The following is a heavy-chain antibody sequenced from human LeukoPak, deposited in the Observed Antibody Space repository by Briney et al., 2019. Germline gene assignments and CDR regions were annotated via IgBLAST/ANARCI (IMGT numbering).Heavy chain of an antibody. CDR2: ISYDGSNK. V-gene: IGHV3-30-3*01. D-gene: IGHD6-13*01. CDR3: ARDIAAAGTGMTNWFDP. CDR1: GFTFSSYA. J-gene: IGHJ5*02. Sequence: GGSLRLSCAASGFTFSSYAMHWVRQAPGKGLEWVAVISYDGSNKYYADSVKGRFTISRDNSKNTLYLQMNSLRAEDTAVYYCARDIAAAGTGMTNWFDPWGRGTLVTVSS.